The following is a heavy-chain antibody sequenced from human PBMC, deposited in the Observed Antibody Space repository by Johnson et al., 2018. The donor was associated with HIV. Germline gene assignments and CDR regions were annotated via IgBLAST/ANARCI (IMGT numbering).Heavy chain of an antibody. D-gene: IGHD2-15*01. CDR2: IISDVSSA. V-gene: IGHV3-74*02. Sequence: VQLVESGGGVVQPGRSLRLSCAASGFTFSSNYMSWVRQAPGQGLVWVSRIISDVSSAIYTDSVTGRFTISRDNTKNTLYLQMNSLRAEDTAVYYCTKFVVYCSGGNCYTPGDIWGRGTLVTVSS. CDR3: TKFVVYCSGGNCYTPGDI. J-gene: IGHJ3*02. CDR1: GFTFSSNY.